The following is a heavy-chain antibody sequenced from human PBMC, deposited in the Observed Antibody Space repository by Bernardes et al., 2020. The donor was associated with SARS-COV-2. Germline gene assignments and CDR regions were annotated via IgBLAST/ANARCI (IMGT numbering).Heavy chain of an antibody. V-gene: IGHV3-20*01. CDR2: INWNGGST. J-gene: IGHJ5*02. CDR3: ARDHDYYDSLHWFDP. Sequence: GGSLRLSCAASGFTFDDYGMSWVRQAPGKGLEWVSGINWNGGSTGYADSVKGRFTISRDNAKNSLYLQMNSLRAEDTALYHCARDHDYYDSLHWFDPWGQGTLLTVSS. D-gene: IGHD3-22*01. CDR1: GFTFDDYG.